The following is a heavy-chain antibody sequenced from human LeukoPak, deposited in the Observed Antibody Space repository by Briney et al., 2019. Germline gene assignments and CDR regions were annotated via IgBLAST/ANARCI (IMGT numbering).Heavy chain of an antibody. V-gene: IGHV3-23*01. J-gene: IGHJ6*02. CDR2: ISGSGGST. Sequence: GGSLRLSCAASGFTFSSYAMSWVRQAPGKGLEWVSAISGSGGSTYYADSVKGRFTISRDNSKNTLYLQMNSLRAEDTAVYYCAREVDTAMDTDYYGMDVWGQGTTVTVSS. D-gene: IGHD5-18*01. CDR1: GFTFSSYA. CDR3: AREVDTAMDTDYYGMDV.